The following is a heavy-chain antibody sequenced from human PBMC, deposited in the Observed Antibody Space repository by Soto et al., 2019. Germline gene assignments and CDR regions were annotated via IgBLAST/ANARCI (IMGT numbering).Heavy chain of an antibody. CDR3: ARDIRLHYDILTVGNESYYMDG. Sequence: QVQLVQSGAEVKKPGASVKVSCKASGYTFTSYGISWVRQAPGQGLEWMGWISAYNGNTNYAQKLQGRVTMTTDTSTSTAYMELRSLRSDDTSVYYCARDIRLHYDILTVGNESYYMDGWGKGTTVTVSS. D-gene: IGHD3-9*01. J-gene: IGHJ6*03. CDR2: ISAYNGNT. V-gene: IGHV1-18*01. CDR1: GYTFTSYG.